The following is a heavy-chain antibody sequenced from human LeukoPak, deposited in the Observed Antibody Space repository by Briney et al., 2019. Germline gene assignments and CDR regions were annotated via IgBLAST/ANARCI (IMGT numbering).Heavy chain of an antibody. Sequence: PGRSLRLSCAASGFTFSSYGMHWVRQAPGKGLEWVAVISYDGSNKYYADSVKGRFTISRDNSKNTLYLQMNSLRAEDTAVYYCATYDFPTLTYYYYYGMDVWGKGTTIIISS. V-gene: IGHV3-30*03. CDR1: GFTFSSYG. CDR3: ATYDFPTLTYYYYYGMDV. CDR2: ISYDGSNK. J-gene: IGHJ6*04. D-gene: IGHD3-3*01.